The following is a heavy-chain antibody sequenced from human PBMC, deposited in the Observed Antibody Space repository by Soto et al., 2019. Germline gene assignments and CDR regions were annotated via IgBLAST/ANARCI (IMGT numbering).Heavy chain of an antibody. V-gene: IGHV1-69*02. CDR1: GGTXSSYT. D-gene: IGHD6-13*01. CDR3: ARRGSSSWYGY. J-gene: IGHJ4*02. CDR2: IITILGIA. Sequence: SMKVXCKTSGGTXSSYTISWVRQSPGQGLEWMGRIITILGIANYAQKFQGRVTFTADKATSTAYMELSSLRSEDTAVYYCARRGSSSWYGYWGQGTLVTVSS.